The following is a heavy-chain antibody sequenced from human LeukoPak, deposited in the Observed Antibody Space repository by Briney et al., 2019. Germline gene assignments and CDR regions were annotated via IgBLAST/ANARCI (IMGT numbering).Heavy chain of an antibody. CDR1: GFTFSSYW. CDR2: IKPDGSST. Sequence: GGSLRLSSAASGFTFSSYWMHWVRQAAGNGLVWVSRIKPDGSSTAYADSVKGRFTISRDNAKNTLYLQMNSLRAEDTAVYYCARGIVGATTIDYWAQGTLVTVSS. V-gene: IGHV3-74*01. J-gene: IGHJ4*02. CDR3: ARGIVGATTIDY. D-gene: IGHD1-26*01.